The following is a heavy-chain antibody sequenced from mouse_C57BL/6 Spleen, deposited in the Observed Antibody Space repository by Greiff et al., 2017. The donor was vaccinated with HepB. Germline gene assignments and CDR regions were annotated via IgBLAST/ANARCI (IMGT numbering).Heavy chain of an antibody. CDR3: ARRAYYDYDVRPWFAY. V-gene: IGHV1-9*01. CDR1: GYTFTGYW. Sequence: VQLVESGAELMKPGASVKLSCKATGYTFTGYWIEWVKQRPGHGLEWIGEILPGSGSTNYNEKFKGKATFTADTSSNTAYMQLSSLTTEDSAIYYCARRAYYDYDVRPWFAYWGQGTLVTVSA. CDR2: ILPGSGST. D-gene: IGHD2-4*01. J-gene: IGHJ3*01.